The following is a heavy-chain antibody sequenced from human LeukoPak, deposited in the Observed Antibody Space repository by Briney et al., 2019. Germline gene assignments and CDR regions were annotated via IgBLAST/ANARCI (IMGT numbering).Heavy chain of an antibody. CDR2: IIPIFGTA. J-gene: IGHJ6*04. CDR3: ARGPRGYYYYGMDV. Sequence: SVKVSCKASGGTFSSYAISWARQAPGQGLEWMGGIIPIFGTANYAQKFQGRVTITADKSTSTAYMELSSLRSEDTAVYYCARGPRGYYYYGMDVWGKGTTVTVSS. CDR1: GGTFSSYA. V-gene: IGHV1-69*06. D-gene: IGHD3-10*01.